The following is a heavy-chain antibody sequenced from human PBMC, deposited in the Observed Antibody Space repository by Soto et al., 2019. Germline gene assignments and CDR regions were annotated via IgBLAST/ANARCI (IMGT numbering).Heavy chain of an antibody. D-gene: IGHD3-9*01. Sequence: GESLKISCKGSGYSFTSYWIGWVRQMPGKGLEWMGIIYPGDSDTRYSPSFQGQVTISADKSISTAYLQWSSLKASDTAMYYCARPRLGPQRFDAFDIWGQGTMVTVSS. CDR3: ARPRLGPQRFDAFDI. CDR2: IYPGDSDT. J-gene: IGHJ3*02. V-gene: IGHV5-51*01. CDR1: GYSFTSYW.